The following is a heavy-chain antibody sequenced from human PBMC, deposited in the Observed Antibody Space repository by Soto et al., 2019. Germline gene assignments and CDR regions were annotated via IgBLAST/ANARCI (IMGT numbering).Heavy chain of an antibody. CDR1: GGSISSSSYY. J-gene: IGHJ6*03. CDR2: IYYSGST. Sequence: PSETLSLTCTVSGGSISSSSYYWGWIRPPPGKGLEWIGSIYYSGSTNYNPSLKSRVTISVDTSKNQFSLKLSSVTAADTAVYYCARDQSSSYYDFWSGRKTPDYYMDVWGKGTTVTVSS. CDR3: ARDQSSSYYDFWSGRKTPDYYMDV. D-gene: IGHD3-3*01. V-gene: IGHV4-39*07.